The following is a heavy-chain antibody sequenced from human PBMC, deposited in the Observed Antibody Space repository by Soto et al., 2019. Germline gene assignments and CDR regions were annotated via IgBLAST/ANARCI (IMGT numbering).Heavy chain of an antibody. CDR1: GFTFSSYA. CDR3: ASRSSGWYFDY. Sequence: EVQLLESGGGLVQPGGSLRLSCAASGFTFSSYAMNWVRQAPGKGLEWVSVISGSGDSTYYADSVKGRFTISRDNSKNTLYLQMNSLRADDTAVYYCASRSSGWYFDYWGQGTLVTVSS. D-gene: IGHD6-19*01. J-gene: IGHJ4*02. CDR2: ISGSGDST. V-gene: IGHV3-23*01.